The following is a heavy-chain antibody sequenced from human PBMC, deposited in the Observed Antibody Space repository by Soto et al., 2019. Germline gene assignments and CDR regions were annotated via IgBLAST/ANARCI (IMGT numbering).Heavy chain of an antibody. CDR2: IYYSGTT. D-gene: IGHD2-15*01. Sequence: QVQLQESGPGLVKPSQTLSLTCTVSGGSISSGGSYWSWIRQSPGKGLEWIGYIYYSGTTYYNPSLKSRVSISIDTSKTQFSLKLSSVNAADTAIYYCARGHCFPRRCSYLDLWGRGTLVTVSS. CDR3: ARGHCFPRRCSYLDL. J-gene: IGHJ2*01. CDR1: GGSISSGGSY. V-gene: IGHV4-31*03.